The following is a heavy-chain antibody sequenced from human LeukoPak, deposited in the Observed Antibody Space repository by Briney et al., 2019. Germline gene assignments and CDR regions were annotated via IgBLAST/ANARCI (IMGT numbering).Heavy chain of an antibody. Sequence: PGGSLRLSCAASGFTFSSYSMNWVRQAPGKGLEWVSYISSSSSTIYYADSVKGRFTISRDNAKNSLYLQMNSLRAEDTAVYYCARDPTSANYYYMDVWGKGTTVTVSS. D-gene: IGHD1-1*01. V-gene: IGHV3-48*01. CDR1: GFTFSSYS. J-gene: IGHJ6*03. CDR2: ISSSSSTI. CDR3: ARDPTSANYYYMDV.